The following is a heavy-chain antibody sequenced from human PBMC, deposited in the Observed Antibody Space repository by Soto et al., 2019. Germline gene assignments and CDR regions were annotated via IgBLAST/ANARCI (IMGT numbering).Heavy chain of an antibody. J-gene: IGHJ6*02. CDR2: IYYSGST. CDR1: GGSMSSYY. V-gene: IGHV4-59*01. CDR3: ARRGYGPGFPYYYGMDV. Sequence: SETLSLTCTVSGGSMSSYYWSWIRQPPGKGLECIGYIYYSGSTNYNPSLKSRVTMSVDTPKNQFSLKLSSVTAADTAVYYCARRGYGPGFPYYYGMDVWGQGTTVTVSS. D-gene: IGHD3-10*01.